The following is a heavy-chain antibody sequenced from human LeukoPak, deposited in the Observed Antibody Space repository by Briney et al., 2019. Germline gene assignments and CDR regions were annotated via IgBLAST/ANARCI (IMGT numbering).Heavy chain of an antibody. CDR1: SESFSGGY. CDR2: ISDNEGI. CDR3: ARGLDRSKTGY. V-gene: IGHV4-34*01. Sequence: PSETLSLTCSVYSESFSGGYGSWIRQPPGKGLDWIGEISDNEGIKYSPSLKSRVTISVDTSKNQFSLKLTSVTAADTAVYYCARGLDRSKTGYWGQGSLVTVSS. D-gene: IGHD3-22*01. J-gene: IGHJ4*02.